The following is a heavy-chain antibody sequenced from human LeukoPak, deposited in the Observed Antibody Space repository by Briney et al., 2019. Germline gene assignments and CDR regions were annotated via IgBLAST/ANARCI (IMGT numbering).Heavy chain of an antibody. CDR3: ARHLKGGYKAFDY. V-gene: IGHV4-4*02. CDR1: GGSTSSCNL. J-gene: IGHJ4*02. Sequence: SETLSLTCAVSGGSTSSCNLWSWVRQPPSKGLEWIGEISLSGSTNYNPSLKIRVTISVDKTRNQFSVKLSSVTAADAAVYYCARHLKGGYKAFDYWGQGTLVTVSS. D-gene: IGHD3-22*01. CDR2: ISLSGST.